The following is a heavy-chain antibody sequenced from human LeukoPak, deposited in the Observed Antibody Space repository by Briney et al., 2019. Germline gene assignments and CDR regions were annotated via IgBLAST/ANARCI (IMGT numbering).Heavy chain of an antibody. V-gene: IGHV1-69*04. D-gene: IGHD3-10*01. CDR2: IIPIFGIA. CDR1: GGTFSSYA. CDR3: ARLSGSAAGRPDPFDY. J-gene: IGHJ4*02. Sequence: ASVKVSCKASGGTFSSYAISWVRQAPGQGLEWMGRIIPIFGIANYAQKFQGRVTITADKSTSTAYMELSSLRSEDTAVYYCARLSGSAAGRPDPFDYWGQGNLVTVSS.